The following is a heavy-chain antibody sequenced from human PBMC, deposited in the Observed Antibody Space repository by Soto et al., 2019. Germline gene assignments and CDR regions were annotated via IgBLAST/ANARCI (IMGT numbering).Heavy chain of an antibody. Sequence: SLNRSCKASGDTYSIYPISWVLQAPGQGLEWMGVIIPIFGTANYAQKFQGRVTITADESTSTAYMELSSLRSEDTAVYYCARADNWNAGFDPWGQGTLVTVSS. V-gene: IGHV1-69*01. CDR2: IIPIFGTA. D-gene: IGHD1-1*01. CDR1: GDTYSIYP. J-gene: IGHJ5*02. CDR3: ARADNWNAGFDP.